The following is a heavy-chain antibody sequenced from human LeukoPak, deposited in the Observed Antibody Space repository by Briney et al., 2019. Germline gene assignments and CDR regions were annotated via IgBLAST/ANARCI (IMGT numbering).Heavy chain of an antibody. Sequence: SETLSLTCTVSGVSISSYYWSWIRQPPGKGLEWIGYIYYSGSTNYNPSLKSRVTISVDTSKNQFSLKLSSVTAADTAVYYCARDNPTYYYGSGSSHNWFDPWGQGTLVTVSS. CDR2: IYYSGST. V-gene: IGHV4-59*01. D-gene: IGHD3-10*01. CDR1: GVSISSYY. J-gene: IGHJ5*02. CDR3: ARDNPTYYYGSGSSHNWFDP.